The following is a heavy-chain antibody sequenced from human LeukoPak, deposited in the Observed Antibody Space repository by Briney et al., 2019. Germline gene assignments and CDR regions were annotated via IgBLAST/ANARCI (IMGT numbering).Heavy chain of an antibody. CDR1: GYTFTSYA. V-gene: IGHV1-3*01. J-gene: IGHJ3*02. D-gene: IGHD4-17*01. CDR3: ARDLGYGDYDDAFDI. Sequence: ASVKVSCKASGYTFTSYAMHWVRQAPGQRLEWMGWINAGNGNTKYSRKFQGRVTITRDTSASTAYMELSSLRSDDTAVYYCARDLGYGDYDDAFDIWGQGTMVTVSS. CDR2: INAGNGNT.